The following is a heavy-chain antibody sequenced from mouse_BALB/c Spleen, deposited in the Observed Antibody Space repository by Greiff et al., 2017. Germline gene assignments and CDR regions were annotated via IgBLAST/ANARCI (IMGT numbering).Heavy chain of an antibody. CDR1: GFTFSSYA. CDR2: ISSGGST. Sequence: EVHLVESGGGLVKPGGSLKLSCAASGFTFSSYAMSWVRQTPEKRLEWVASISSGGSTYYPDSVKGRFTISRDNARNILYLQMSSLRSEDTAMYYCVRGRVIADNCTMEDGGQGTSVTVSS. V-gene: IGHV5-6-5*01. CDR3: VRGRVIADNCTMED. J-gene: IGHJ4*01. D-gene: IGHD1-3*01.